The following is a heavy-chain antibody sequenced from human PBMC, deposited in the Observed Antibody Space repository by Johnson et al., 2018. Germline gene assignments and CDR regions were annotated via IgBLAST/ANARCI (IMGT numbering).Heavy chain of an antibody. J-gene: IGHJ6*02. CDR2: MNPNSGNT. CDR1: GYTFTSYD. V-gene: IGHV1-8*01. Sequence: QVQLVQSGAEVKKPGASVKVSCKASGYTFTSYDINWVRQATGQGLGWMGWMNPNSGNTGYAQKFQGRVTMTRNTSISTASMELRSLRSEDTAVYYCAGGFEEYYGSSGYPYLDVWGQGTPVTVSS. CDR3: AGGFEEYYGSSGYPYLDV. D-gene: IGHD3-22*01.